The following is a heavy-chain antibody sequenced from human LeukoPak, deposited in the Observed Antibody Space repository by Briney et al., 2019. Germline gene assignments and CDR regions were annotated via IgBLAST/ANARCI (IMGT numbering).Heavy chain of an antibody. D-gene: IGHD2-21*02. CDR1: GYSISSGYY. J-gene: IGHJ4*02. CDR2: IYHSGST. V-gene: IGHV4-38-2*01. Sequence: PSETLSLTCAVSGYSISSGYYWGWIRQPPGKGLEWIGSIYHSGSTYYNPSLKSRVTISVDTSKNQFSLKLSSVTAADTAVYYCAGGPIVVVTATFDYWGQGTLVTVSS. CDR3: AGGPIVVVTATFDY.